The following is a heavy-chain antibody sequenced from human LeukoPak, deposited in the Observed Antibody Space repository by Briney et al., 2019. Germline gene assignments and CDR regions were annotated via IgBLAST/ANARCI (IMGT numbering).Heavy chain of an antibody. D-gene: IGHD4-11*01. CDR3: TRDRGSNYWFDP. CDR1: GFTFSGYW. Sequence: PGGSLRLSCAASGFTFSGYWMHWVRQAPGKGLVWVSRITSDGSSTSYADSVKGRFTISRDNAKNTLYLQMDSLRAEDTAVYYCTRDRGSNYWFDPWGQGTLVTVSS. V-gene: IGHV3-74*01. CDR2: ITSDGSST. J-gene: IGHJ5*02.